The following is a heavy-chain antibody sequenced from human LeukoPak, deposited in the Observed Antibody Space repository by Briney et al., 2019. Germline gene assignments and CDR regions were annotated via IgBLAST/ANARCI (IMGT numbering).Heavy chain of an antibody. D-gene: IGHD1-26*01. J-gene: IGHJ3*02. Sequence: GGSLRLSCAASGFTVSTSFMSWVRQAPGKGLEWVSIIYSDGSTYYADSVKGRFTISRDNSMNTLYLQMDSLRAEDTAVYYCARTIVGASVYDAFDIWGQGTMVTVSS. CDR1: GFTVSTSF. V-gene: IGHV3-53*01. CDR2: IYSDGST. CDR3: ARTIVGASVYDAFDI.